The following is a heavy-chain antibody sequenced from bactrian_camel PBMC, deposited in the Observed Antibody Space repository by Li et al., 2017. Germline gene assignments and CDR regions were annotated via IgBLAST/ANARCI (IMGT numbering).Heavy chain of an antibody. V-gene: IGHV3S6*01. Sequence: QLVESGGGSVQAGGSLRLSCAASGYTYSSYCMGWFRQAPGKGLEWVSGIGAGGTDTYYADSVRGRFTISRDNAKNTLYLQMNSLKPEDTALYYCAARTPGYWGQGTQVTVS. CDR1: GYTYSSYC. CDR2: IGAGGTDT. J-gene: IGHJ4*01. CDR3: AARTPGY.